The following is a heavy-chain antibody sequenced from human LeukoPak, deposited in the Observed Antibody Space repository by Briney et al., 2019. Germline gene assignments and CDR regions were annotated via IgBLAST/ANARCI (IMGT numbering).Heavy chain of an antibody. V-gene: IGHV3-64*01. CDR3: ARGTFWEWLLEPYMDV. D-gene: IGHD3-3*02. J-gene: IGHJ6*03. CDR2: ISNNGGST. CDR1: GFTFSSYT. Sequence: PGGSLRLSCAASGFTFSSYTMHWVRQAPGKGLEYVSAISNNGGSTYYANSVKGRFTISRDNSKNTLYLQMGSLRVEDMAVYYCARGTFWEWLLEPYMDVWGKGTTDTVSS.